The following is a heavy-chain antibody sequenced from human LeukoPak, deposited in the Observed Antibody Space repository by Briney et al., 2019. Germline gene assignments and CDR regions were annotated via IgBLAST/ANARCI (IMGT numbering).Heavy chain of an antibody. CDR3: ARVRSYSGAFDI. D-gene: IGHD1-26*01. V-gene: IGHV3-23*01. CDR1: GFTFSSSA. CDR2: FSFSGADT. Sequence: RAGGSLRLSCAASGFTFSSSAMSWVRQAPGKGLEWVSTFSFSGADTYYADSVKGRFTISRDNSKNTLYLQMNSLRADDTAIYYCARVRSYSGAFDIWGQGTMVTVSS. J-gene: IGHJ3*02.